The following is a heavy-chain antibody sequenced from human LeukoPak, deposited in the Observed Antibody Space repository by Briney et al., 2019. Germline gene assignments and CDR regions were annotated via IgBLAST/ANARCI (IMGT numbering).Heavy chain of an antibody. CDR2: PGDPET. V-gene: IGHV5-51*01. Sequence: PGDPETTYSPSFQGQVTISVDKSINTAYLQWSSLKTSDTAMYYCARLDEDFYYDGSGYYFWGQGTLVTVSS. J-gene: IGHJ4*02. CDR3: ARLDEDFYYDGSGYYF. D-gene: IGHD3-22*01.